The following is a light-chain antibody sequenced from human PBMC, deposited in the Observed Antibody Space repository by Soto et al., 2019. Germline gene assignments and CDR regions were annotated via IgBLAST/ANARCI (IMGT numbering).Light chain of an antibody. CDR1: QSVSSY. Sequence: EIVLTQSPATLSLSPGDRATLSCRASQSVSSYLAWYQQKPGQAPRLLIYDASNRATGIPARFSGSGSGTDFTLPISSLEPEDFAVYYCQQRSNWPLTFGQGTK. CDR3: QQRSNWPLT. V-gene: IGKV3-11*01. CDR2: DAS. J-gene: IGKJ1*01.